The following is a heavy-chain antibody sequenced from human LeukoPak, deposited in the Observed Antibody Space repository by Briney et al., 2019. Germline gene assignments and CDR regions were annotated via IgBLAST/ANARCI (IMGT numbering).Heavy chain of an antibody. J-gene: IGHJ4*02. CDR1: GFMLCRLW. D-gene: IGHD2-8*01. V-gene: IGHV3-7*02. CDR2: INQDGSER. CDR3: ARVYCTNGVCHLDY. Sequence: PRGSPRLSRAASGFMLCRLWISWGRQAPRQRHGWAANINQDGSERYHVDSVTGPFTISRDNAKNSPYLQVNSVGGEDTAVYYCARVYCTNGVCHLDYWGQGTLVTVSS.